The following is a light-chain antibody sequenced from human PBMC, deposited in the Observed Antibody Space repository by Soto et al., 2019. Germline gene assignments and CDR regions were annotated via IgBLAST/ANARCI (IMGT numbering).Light chain of an antibody. J-gene: IGLJ1*01. CDR2: DVS. V-gene: IGLV2-11*01. CDR3: CSYAGSRSYV. Sequence: QSALTQPRSVSGSPGQSVTISCTGTSSDVGTYNYVSWYQQHPGKAPKVMIYDVSERPSGVPDRFSGSKSGNTASLTISGLQAEDEADYYCCSYAGSRSYVFGTGTKLTVL. CDR1: SSDVGTYNY.